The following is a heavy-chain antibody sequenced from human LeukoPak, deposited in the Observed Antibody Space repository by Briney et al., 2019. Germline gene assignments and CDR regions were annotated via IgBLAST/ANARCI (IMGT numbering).Heavy chain of an antibody. CDR3: ARERGAAAAYFDP. CDR1: GGSITNYY. D-gene: IGHD6-13*01. V-gene: IGHV4-59*01. Sequence: SETLSLTCTVSGGSITNYYWSWIRQPPGEGLEWIGYVYHSGSTNYNPSHKSRVTVSVDMAKNQISLKMSSVTAADTAVFYCARERGAAAAYFDPWGQGTLVTVSS. CDR2: VYHSGST. J-gene: IGHJ5*02.